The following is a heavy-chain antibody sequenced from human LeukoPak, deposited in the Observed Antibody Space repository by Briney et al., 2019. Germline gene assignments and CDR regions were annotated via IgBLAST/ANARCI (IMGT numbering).Heavy chain of an antibody. D-gene: IGHD1-26*01. J-gene: IGHJ4*02. Sequence: ASVKVSCKASGYTSTSYDINWVRQATGQGLEWMGWMNPNSGNTGYAQKFQGRVTMTRNTSISTAYMELSSLRSEDTAVYYCARAHDHSTFEWELLGVVDYWGQGTLVTVSS. CDR1: GYTSTSYD. CDR2: MNPNSGNT. CDR3: ARAHDHSTFEWELLGVVDY. V-gene: IGHV1-8*01.